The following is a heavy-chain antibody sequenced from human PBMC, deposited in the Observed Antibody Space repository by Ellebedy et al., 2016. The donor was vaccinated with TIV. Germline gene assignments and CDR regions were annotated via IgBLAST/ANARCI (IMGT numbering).Heavy chain of an antibody. D-gene: IGHD3-22*01. CDR1: GYSLTELS. V-gene: IGHV1-24*01. J-gene: IGHJ2*01. CDR2: FDPEYGET. Sequence: ASVKVSXKVSGYSLTELSMHWVRQTPGKGLEWMGSFDPEYGETIYAQKFQGRITMTEDTSTDTAYMELSSLRYEDTAVYYCATPRVITMIVEAGDWYFDLWGHGTLVTVSS. CDR3: ATPRVITMIVEAGDWYFDL.